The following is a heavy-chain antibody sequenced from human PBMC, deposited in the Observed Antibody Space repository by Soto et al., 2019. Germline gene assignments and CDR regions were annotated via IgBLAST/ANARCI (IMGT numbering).Heavy chain of an antibody. CDR3: AREYSSGWHDAFDI. CDR1: GFTFSSYA. D-gene: IGHD6-19*01. Sequence: HPGGSLRLSCAASGFTFSSYAMHWVRQAPGKGLEWVAVISYDGSNKYYADSVKGRFTISRDNSKNTLYLQMNSLRAEDTAVYYCAREYSSGWHDAFDIWGQGTMVTVSS. V-gene: IGHV3-30-3*01. CDR2: ISYDGSNK. J-gene: IGHJ3*02.